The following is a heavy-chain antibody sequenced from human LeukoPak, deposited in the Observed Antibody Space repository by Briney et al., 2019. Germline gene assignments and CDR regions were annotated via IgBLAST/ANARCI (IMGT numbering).Heavy chain of an antibody. J-gene: IGHJ5*02. Sequence: TGGSLRLSCAAPGFTFSSYAMSWVRQAPGKGLEWVSAISGSGGSTYYADSVKGRFTISRDNSKNTLYLQMNSLRAEDTAVYYCAKDLITMVRGVITNWFDPWGQGTLVTVSS. CDR1: GFTFSSYA. D-gene: IGHD3-10*01. V-gene: IGHV3-23*01. CDR2: ISGSGGST. CDR3: AKDLITMVRGVITNWFDP.